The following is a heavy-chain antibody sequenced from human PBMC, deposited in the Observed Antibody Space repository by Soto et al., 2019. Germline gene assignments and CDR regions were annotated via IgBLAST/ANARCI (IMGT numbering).Heavy chain of an antibody. J-gene: IGHJ4*02. D-gene: IGHD5-12*01. CDR3: TRQGPTDGYNWGFDS. CDR1: GFSFSGSD. Sequence: PGGSLRLSCAASGFSFSGSDMHWGRQASGKGLEWVGRVRSKANTYATSYAASVKGRFTTSRGDSKNTVYLQMNSLKTEDSAVYYCTRQGPTDGYNWGFDSWGQGTRVTVSS. V-gene: IGHV3-73*01. CDR2: VRSKANTYAT.